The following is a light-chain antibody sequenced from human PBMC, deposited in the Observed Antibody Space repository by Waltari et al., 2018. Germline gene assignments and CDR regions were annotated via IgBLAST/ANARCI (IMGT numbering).Light chain of an antibody. Sequence: DIVMTQSPGTLSMSPGDRATLSCRASQSINTNLAWYQQKPGQSPRLVIYAASTRATGLPARFSGSGSGTEFTLTISSLQSEDVAVYYCQQYNDWPRTFGQGTKVEIK. CDR1: QSINTN. CDR2: AAS. CDR3: QQYNDWPRT. V-gene: IGKV3-15*01. J-gene: IGKJ1*01.